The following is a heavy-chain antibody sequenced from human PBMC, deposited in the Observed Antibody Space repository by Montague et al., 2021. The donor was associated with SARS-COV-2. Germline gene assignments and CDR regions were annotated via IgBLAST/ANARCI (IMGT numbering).Heavy chain of an antibody. CDR3: AKSCAYCWGGYWGGFDP. J-gene: IGHJ5*02. CDR2: IYSDGSNT. V-gene: IGHV3-23*03. Sequence: SLRLSCAASGFTFSSYAMSWVRQAPGKGLEWVSVIYSDGSNTYYADSVKGRFTISRENSKNTLYLQMNSLRPEDTAVFYCAKSCAYCWGGYWGGFDPWGQGTLVTVSS. D-gene: IGHD3-3*01. CDR1: GFTFSSYA.